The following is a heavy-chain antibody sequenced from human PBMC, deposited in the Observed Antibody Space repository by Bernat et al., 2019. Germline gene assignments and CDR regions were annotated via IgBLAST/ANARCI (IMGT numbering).Heavy chain of an antibody. D-gene: IGHD3-16*01. CDR1: GGSISSSGNS. J-gene: IGHJ6*02. CDR2: IYYSGST. Sequence: QLQLQESGPGLVKPSETLSLTCTVSGGSISSSGNSWDWIRQPPGKGLEWIGSIYYSGSTYYNPSLKSRVTMSVNTSKNQFSLILSSVTAADTALYYCARVPYLLPSLGGMDVWGQGTTVTVSS. CDR3: ARVPYLLPSLGGMDV. V-gene: IGHV4-39*01.